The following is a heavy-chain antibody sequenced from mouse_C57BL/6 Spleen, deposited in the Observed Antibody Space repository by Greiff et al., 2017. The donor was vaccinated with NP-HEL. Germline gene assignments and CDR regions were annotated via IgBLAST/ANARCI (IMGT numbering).Heavy chain of an antibody. CDR1: GYSITSGYY. D-gene: IGHD2-5*01. J-gene: IGHJ3*01. CDR3: ASPYSNYGLFAY. Sequence: EVQLVESGPGLVKPSQSLSLTCSVTGYSITSGYYWNWIRQFPGNKLEWMGYISYDGSNNYNPSLKNRISITRDTSKNQFFLKLNSVTTEDTATYYCASPYSNYGLFAYWGQGTLVTVSA. V-gene: IGHV3-6*01. CDR2: ISYDGSN.